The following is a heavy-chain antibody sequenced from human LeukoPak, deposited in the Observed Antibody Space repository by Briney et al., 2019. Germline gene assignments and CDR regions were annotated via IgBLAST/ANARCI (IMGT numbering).Heavy chain of an antibody. J-gene: IGHJ5*02. CDR1: GGSFSGYY. CDR2: INHSGST. Sequence: SETLSLTCAVYGGSFSGYYWSWIRQPPGRGLEWIGEINHSGSTNYNPSLKSRVTISVDTSKNQFSLKLSSVTAADTAVYYCARGIAVAGPKGWFDPWGQGTLVTVSS. V-gene: IGHV4-34*01. D-gene: IGHD6-19*01. CDR3: ARGIAVAGPKGWFDP.